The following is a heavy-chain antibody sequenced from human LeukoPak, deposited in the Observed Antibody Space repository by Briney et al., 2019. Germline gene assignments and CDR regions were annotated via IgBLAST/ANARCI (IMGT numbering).Heavy chain of an antibody. J-gene: IGHJ4*02. Sequence: ASVKVSCKASGYTFTNSGLNWVRQAPEQGLEWMGWINPNTGNPTYAQGFAGRFVFSLDTSVSTTYLQISSLKAEDTAMYYCAKEGSGSSLEYWGQGTLVTVSS. CDR3: AKEGSGSSLEY. CDR2: INPNTGNP. V-gene: IGHV7-4-1*02. CDR1: GYTFTNSG. D-gene: IGHD6-6*01.